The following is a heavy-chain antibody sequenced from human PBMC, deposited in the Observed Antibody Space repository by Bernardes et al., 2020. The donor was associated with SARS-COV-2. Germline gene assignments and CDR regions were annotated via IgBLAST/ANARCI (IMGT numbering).Heavy chain of an antibody. CDR2: VNHSGST. Sequence: SETLSLTCAVYGGSFNAYYWTWIRQPPGKGLEWIGEVNHSGSTNYNPSLKSRVTISVDTSKNQFSLRLNSVTAADTAVYYCARGLLFVVVPEPLPFDPWGQGTLVTVSS. J-gene: IGHJ5*02. D-gene: IGHD2-2*01. CDR1: GGSFNAYY. V-gene: IGHV4-34*01. CDR3: ARGLLFVVVPEPLPFDP.